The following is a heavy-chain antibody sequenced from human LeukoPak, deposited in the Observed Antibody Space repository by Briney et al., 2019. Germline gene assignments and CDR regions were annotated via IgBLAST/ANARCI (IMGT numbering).Heavy chain of an antibody. Sequence: GGSLRLSCAASGFTVSSNYMSWVRQAPGKGLELVARIKNKPDGGTSDYTAPVKGRFTISRDDSKSTLYLQMNSLKTEDTAVYYCTVVNYGLGSYPLGSWGQGTLVTVSS. CDR1: GFTVSSNY. V-gene: IGHV3-15*01. CDR2: IKNKPDGGTS. D-gene: IGHD3-10*01. CDR3: TVVNYGLGSYPLGS. J-gene: IGHJ5*02.